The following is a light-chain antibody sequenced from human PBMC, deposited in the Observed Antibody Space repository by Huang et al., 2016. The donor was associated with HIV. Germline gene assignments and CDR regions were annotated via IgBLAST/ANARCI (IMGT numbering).Light chain of an antibody. CDR3: QQSRSLPRT. J-gene: IGKJ4*01. V-gene: IGKV1-39*01. CDR1: ENIVDS. Sequence: DIQLTQSPSSLSASVGDGITITCRASENIVDSLSWFRQRPGRAPEALIYAASRLHAGVPSKFSATGSGTNFTLSIDGLGPEDFATYYCQQSRSLPRTYGGGTKVDI. CDR2: AAS.